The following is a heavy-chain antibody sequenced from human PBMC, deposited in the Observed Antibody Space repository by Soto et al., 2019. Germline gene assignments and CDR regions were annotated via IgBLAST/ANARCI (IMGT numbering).Heavy chain of an antibody. Sequence: GASVKVSCKVSGYTLTELSMHWVRQAPGKGLEWMGGFDPEDGETIYAQKFQGRVTMTEDTSTDTAYMELSSLRSEDTAVYYCAMCLAPIGVQSHEAGPPYYCSGSYDNWGQGTMVTVSS. CDR3: AMCLAPIGVQSHEAGPPYYCSGSYDN. J-gene: IGHJ4*02. CDR1: GYTLTELS. V-gene: IGHV1-24*01. D-gene: IGHD3-10*01. CDR2: FDPEDGET.